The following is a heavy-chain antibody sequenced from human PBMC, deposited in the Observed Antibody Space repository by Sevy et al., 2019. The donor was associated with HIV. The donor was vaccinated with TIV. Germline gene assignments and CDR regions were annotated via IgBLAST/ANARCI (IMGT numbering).Heavy chain of an antibody. V-gene: IGHV3-23*01. Sequence: GGSLGLSCAASGFTFSSYAMSWVRQAPGKGLEWVSAFSGSGGSTYYADSVKGRFTISRDNSKNTLYLQMNSLRAEDTAVYYCAKDGGYDRFDYWGQGTLVTVSS. CDR1: GFTFSSYA. D-gene: IGHD5-12*01. CDR2: FSGSGGST. J-gene: IGHJ4*02. CDR3: AKDGGYDRFDY.